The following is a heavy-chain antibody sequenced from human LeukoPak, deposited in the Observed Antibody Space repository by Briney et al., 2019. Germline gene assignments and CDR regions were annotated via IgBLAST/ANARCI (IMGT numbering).Heavy chain of an antibody. CDR3: ARGTDSWDTPIDY. CDR2: ISSDGSNK. J-gene: IGHJ4*02. CDR1: GFTFSSYA. D-gene: IGHD3-22*01. Sequence: GGSLRLSCAASGFTFSSYAMHWVRQAPGKGLEWVAVISSDGSNKYYADSMKGRFTISRDNSKNTLYLQMNSLRGEDTAVYYCARGTDSWDTPIDYWGQGTLVSVSS. V-gene: IGHV3-30*04.